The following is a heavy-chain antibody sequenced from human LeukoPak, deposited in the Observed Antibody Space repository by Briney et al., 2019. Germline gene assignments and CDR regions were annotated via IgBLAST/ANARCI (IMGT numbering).Heavy chain of an antibody. CDR1: GFTFSSYG. CDR2: IWYDGSNI. Sequence: PGGSLRLSCAASGFTFSSYGFHWVRQAPGKGLEWVAVIWYDGSNIHYAESAKGRFTISRDNSRDTLYLHMNSLRPEDTAVYYCARDFYTGMFDYWGQGTLVTVSS. D-gene: IGHD3-10*02. J-gene: IGHJ4*02. CDR3: ARDFYTGMFDY. V-gene: IGHV3-33*01.